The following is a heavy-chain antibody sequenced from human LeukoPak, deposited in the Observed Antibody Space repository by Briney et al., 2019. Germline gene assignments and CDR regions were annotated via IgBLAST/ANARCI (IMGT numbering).Heavy chain of an antibody. CDR1: GASINSYY. CDR2: IHYRGTT. V-gene: IGHV4-59*08. CDR3: ARRVATVTPDWYFDL. J-gene: IGHJ2*01. Sequence: SETLSLTCSVSGASINSYYWNWIRQSPGKGLEWLGNIHYRGTTNYNPSLKSRVTLSLDTSKNQFSLKLSSVTAADTAVYYCARRVATVTPDWYFDLWGRGTLVTVSS. D-gene: IGHD4-17*01.